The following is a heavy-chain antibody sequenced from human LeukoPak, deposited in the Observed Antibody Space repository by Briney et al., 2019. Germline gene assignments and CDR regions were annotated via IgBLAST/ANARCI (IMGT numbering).Heavy chain of an antibody. CDR2: IYYSGST. Sequence: SETLSLTCTVSGGSISSSSYYWGWIRQPPGKGLEWIGSIYYSGSTYYNPSLKSRVTISVDTSKNQFSLKLSSVTAADTAVYYCARDVVAAAGTWDYWGQGTLVTVSS. J-gene: IGHJ4*02. D-gene: IGHD6-13*01. CDR1: GGSISSSSYY. CDR3: ARDVVAAAGTWDY. V-gene: IGHV4-39*07.